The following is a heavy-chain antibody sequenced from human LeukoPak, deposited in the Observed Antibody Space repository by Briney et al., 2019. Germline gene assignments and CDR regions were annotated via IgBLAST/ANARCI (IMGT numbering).Heavy chain of an antibody. J-gene: IGHJ4*02. Sequence: GASVKVSCKASGGTFSSYAISWVRQAPGQGLEWMGGIIPIFGTANYAQKFQGRVTITADESTSTAYMELSSLRSEDTAVYYCARDSPGYYDSSGYYYGDYWGQGTLVTVSS. V-gene: IGHV1-69*01. D-gene: IGHD3-22*01. CDR2: IIPIFGTA. CDR1: GGTFSSYA. CDR3: ARDSPGYYDSSGYYYGDY.